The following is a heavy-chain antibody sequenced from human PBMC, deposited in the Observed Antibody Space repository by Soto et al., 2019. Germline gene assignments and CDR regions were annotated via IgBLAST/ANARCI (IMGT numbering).Heavy chain of an antibody. CDR3: ARVDTAMVNYFDY. Sequence: QVQLQESGPGLVKPSQTLSLTCTVSGASVNSGSYFWTWIRQDPGKGLEWIGYSHYSGSAFYNPSLKSRVSISVDTSKNQSSLKLSSVTAADTAVYYCARVDTAMVNYFDYWGQGALVIVSS. J-gene: IGHJ4*02. V-gene: IGHV4-31*03. CDR1: GASVNSGSYF. CDR2: SHYSGSA. D-gene: IGHD5-18*01.